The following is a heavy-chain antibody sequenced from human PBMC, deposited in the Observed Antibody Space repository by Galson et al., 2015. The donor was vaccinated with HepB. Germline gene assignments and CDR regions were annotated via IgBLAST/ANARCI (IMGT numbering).Heavy chain of an antibody. CDR1: GLTFSNVW. CDR2: IKSKADGGTA. J-gene: IGHJ4*02. CDR3: ATGTQYYDFWSGYEY. Sequence: SLRLSCAASGLTFSNVWMSWVRRAPGKGLEWVGRIKSKADGGTADYAAPVKGRFTISRDDSKDTLYLRMNNLKTEDTAVYYCATGTQYYDFWSGYEYWGQGTLVTVSS. V-gene: IGHV3-15*01. D-gene: IGHD3-3*01.